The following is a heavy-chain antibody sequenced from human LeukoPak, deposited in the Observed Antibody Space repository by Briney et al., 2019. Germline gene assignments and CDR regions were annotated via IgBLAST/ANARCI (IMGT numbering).Heavy chain of an antibody. D-gene: IGHD6-6*01. Sequence: PSETLSLTCTVSGGSITSGDYYWSWIRQTPGKGLEWIGYIYYIGNTYYNPSLKSRVTISVDTSKNQFSLELSSVTAADTAVYYCARESSSLVWGQGTLVTVSS. CDR3: ARESSSLV. CDR1: GGSITSGDYY. V-gene: IGHV4-30-4*08. J-gene: IGHJ4*02. CDR2: IYYIGNT.